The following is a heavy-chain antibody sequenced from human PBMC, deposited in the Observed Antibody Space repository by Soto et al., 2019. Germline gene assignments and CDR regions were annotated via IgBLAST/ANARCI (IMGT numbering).Heavy chain of an antibody. CDR3: ARDTRYYDSSGYIDY. D-gene: IGHD3-22*01. J-gene: IGHJ4*02. Sequence: GGSLRLSCAAAGFTFSSYWMSWVRQAPGKGLEWVANIKQDGSEKYYVDSVKGRFTISRDNAKNSLYLQMNSLRAEDTAVYYCARDTRYYDSSGYIDYWGQGTLVTVSS. V-gene: IGHV3-7*04. CDR1: GFTFSSYW. CDR2: IKQDGSEK.